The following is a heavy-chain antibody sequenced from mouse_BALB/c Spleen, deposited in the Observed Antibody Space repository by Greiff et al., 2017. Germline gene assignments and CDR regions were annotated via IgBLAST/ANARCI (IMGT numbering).Heavy chain of an antibody. J-gene: IGHJ2*01. Sequence: VQRVESGPGLVAPSQSLSITCTVSGFSLTSYGVHWVRQPPGKGLEWLGMIWGGGSTDYNSALKSRLSISKDNAKSQVFLKMNSLQTDDTAMYYCARNLGTGSFDYWGQGTTLTVSS. CDR1: GFSLTSYG. D-gene: IGHD4-1*01. V-gene: IGHV2-6-4*01. CDR3: ARNLGTGSFDY. CDR2: IWGGGST.